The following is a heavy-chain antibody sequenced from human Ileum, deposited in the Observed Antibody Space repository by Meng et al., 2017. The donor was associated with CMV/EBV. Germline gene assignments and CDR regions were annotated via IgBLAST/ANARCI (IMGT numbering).Heavy chain of an antibody. CDR3: AKGGAYNRDY. J-gene: IGHJ4*02. V-gene: IGHV4-34*01. CDR2: ISQVGIT. CDR1: GVYFRGSY. D-gene: IGHD3-10*01. Sequence: SLNCVVHGVYFRGSYWSWIRQSPGKGLEWIGEISQVGITKYNPSLKSRVTISGDVSKNQLSLKLTSVTAADTAVYYCAKGGAYNRDYWGQGTLVTVSS.